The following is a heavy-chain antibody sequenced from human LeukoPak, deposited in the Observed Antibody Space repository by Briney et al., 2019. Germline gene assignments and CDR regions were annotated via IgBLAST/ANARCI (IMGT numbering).Heavy chain of an antibody. D-gene: IGHD2/OR15-2a*01. V-gene: IGHV4-61*02. CDR1: GGSISSGSDY. CDR3: ARDFSAAFDI. J-gene: IGHJ3*02. Sequence: PSQTLSLICTVSGGSISSGSDYWSWIRQPAGKGLEWIGRIYTRGSTNYNPSLKSRVTISVDTSKNQFPLKLSSVTAADTAVYYCARDFSAAFDIWGQGTMVTVSS. CDR2: IYTRGST.